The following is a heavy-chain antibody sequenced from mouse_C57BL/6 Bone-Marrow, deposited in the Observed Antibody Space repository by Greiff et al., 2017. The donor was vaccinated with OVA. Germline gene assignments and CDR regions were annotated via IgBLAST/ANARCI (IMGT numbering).Heavy chain of an antibody. D-gene: IGHD2-3*01. CDR2: IYPRSGNT. V-gene: IGHV1-81*01. CDR1: GYTFTSYG. Sequence: QVQLQQSGAELARPGASVKLSCKASGYTFTSYGISWVKQRTGQGLEWIGEIYPRSGNTYYNEKFKGKAKLTADKSSSTAYMELRSLTSEDSAVYFCARAGYYERVWFAYWGQGTLVTVSA. CDR3: ARAGYYERVWFAY. J-gene: IGHJ3*01.